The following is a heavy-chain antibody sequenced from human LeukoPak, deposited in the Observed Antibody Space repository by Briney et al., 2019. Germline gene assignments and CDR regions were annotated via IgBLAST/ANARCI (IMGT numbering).Heavy chain of an antibody. D-gene: IGHD6-13*01. J-gene: IGHJ1*01. CDR1: GFTFSSYS. CDR2: ISSSSSYI. Sequence: GGSLRLSCAASGFTFSSYSMNWVRQAPGKGLEWVSSISSSSSYIYYADSVKGRFTISRDNAKNSLYLQMNSLRAEDTAVYYCAIAEYPAAGSEYFQHWGQGTLVTVSS. CDR3: AIAEYPAAGSEYFQH. V-gene: IGHV3-21*01.